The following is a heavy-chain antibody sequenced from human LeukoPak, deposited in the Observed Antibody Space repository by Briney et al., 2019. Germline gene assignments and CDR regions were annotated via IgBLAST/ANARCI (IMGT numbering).Heavy chain of an antibody. D-gene: IGHD3-22*01. V-gene: IGHV4-4*07. Sequence: SETLSLTCTVSGGSISSYYWSWIRQPAGKGLEWIGRIYTSGSTNYNPSLKSRVTMSVDTSKNQFSLKLSSVTAADTAVHYCAREYYYDSSGLFDYWGQGTLVTVSS. CDR2: IYTSGST. CDR3: AREYYYDSSGLFDY. CDR1: GGSISSYY. J-gene: IGHJ4*02.